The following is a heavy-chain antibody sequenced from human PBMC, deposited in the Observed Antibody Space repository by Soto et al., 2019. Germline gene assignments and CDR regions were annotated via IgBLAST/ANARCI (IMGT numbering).Heavy chain of an antibody. J-gene: IGHJ3*02. CDR3: PRGGFNHGFDI. Sequence: EEQLVESGGGLVQSGGSLRLSCAASEFTFSSYWMHWVRQAPGKGLVWVSRIDNDGRGTIYADSVKGRFTVTRDNTKNTLYLQMNSLRDEDTAVYYCPRGGFNHGFDIWGQGTMVTVSS. V-gene: IGHV3-74*01. CDR1: EFTFSSYW. CDR2: IDNDGRGT.